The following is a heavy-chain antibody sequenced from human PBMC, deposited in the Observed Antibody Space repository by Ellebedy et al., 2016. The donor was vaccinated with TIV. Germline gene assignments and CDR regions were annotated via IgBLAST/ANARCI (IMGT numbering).Heavy chain of an antibody. D-gene: IGHD6-13*01. CDR3: ARDGSAAAGKGYYYGMDV. CDR1: GFTFSNAW. CDR2: IKQDGSEK. J-gene: IGHJ6*02. Sequence: GGSLRLSCAASGFTFSNAWMSWVRQAPGKGLEWVANIKQDGSEKYYVDSVKGRFTISRDNAKNSLYLQMNSLRAEDTAVYYCARDGSAAAGKGYYYGMDVWGQGTTVTVSS. V-gene: IGHV3-7*01.